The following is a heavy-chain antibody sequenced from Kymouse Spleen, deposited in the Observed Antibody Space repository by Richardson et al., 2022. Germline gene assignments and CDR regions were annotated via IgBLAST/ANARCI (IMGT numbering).Heavy chain of an antibody. Sequence: QVQLQESGPGLVKPSGTLSLTCAVSGGSISSSNWWSWVRQPPGKGLEWIGEIYHSGSTNYNPSLKSRVTISVDKSKNQFSLKLSSVTAADTAVYYCA*DIVLMVYAIEVLRYGRLGPRDHGHRLL. CDR3: A*DIVLMVYAIEVLRYGR. CDR2: IYHSGST. D-gene: IGHD2-8*01. CDR1: GGSISSSNW. V-gene: IGHV4-4*02. J-gene: IGHJ6*02.